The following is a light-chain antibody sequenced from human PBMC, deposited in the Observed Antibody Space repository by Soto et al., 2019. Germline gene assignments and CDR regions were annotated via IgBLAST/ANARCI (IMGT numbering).Light chain of an antibody. CDR1: QSVSSN. CDR3: QQYNNWPPLT. J-gene: IGKJ4*01. V-gene: IGKV3-15*01. CDR2: GVS. Sequence: ERIMTQSPATLSVSPGERATLSCRASQSVSSNLAWYQQKPGQAPRLLIYGVSTRATGIPARFSGSGSETKFTLTISSLQSEDFAVYYCQQYNNWPPLTFGGGTKVDIK.